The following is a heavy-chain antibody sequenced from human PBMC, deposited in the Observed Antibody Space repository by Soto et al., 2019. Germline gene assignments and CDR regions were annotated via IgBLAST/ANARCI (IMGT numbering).Heavy chain of an antibody. CDR3: ARSWAGHYFDY. V-gene: IGHV4-31*03. J-gene: IGHJ4*02. CDR2: VYYSGST. D-gene: IGHD7-27*01. CDR1: SGSISSGGYY. Sequence: QVQLQESGPGLVKPSQTLSLTCTVSSGSISSGGYYWSWIRQHPGKGLEWIGYVYYSGSTYYNPSLSSRVTISVDTSKNQFSLKLSSVTAADTAVYYCARSWAGHYFDYWGQGTLVTVSS.